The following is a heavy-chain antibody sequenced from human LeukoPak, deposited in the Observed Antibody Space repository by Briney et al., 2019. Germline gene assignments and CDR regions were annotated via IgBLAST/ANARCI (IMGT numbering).Heavy chain of an antibody. V-gene: IGHV3-53*01. CDR1: GFTVSRQH. CDR3: ARERDGYNRAFDY. Sequence: GGSLRLSCAASGFTVSRQHKRGARHAPGEALEGVSVIYSGGSAYYADSVKGRFTISRDNSKNTLYLQMNSLRAEDTAVYYCARERDGYNRAFDYWGQGTLVTVSS. J-gene: IGHJ4*02. CDR2: IYSGGSA. D-gene: IGHD5-24*01.